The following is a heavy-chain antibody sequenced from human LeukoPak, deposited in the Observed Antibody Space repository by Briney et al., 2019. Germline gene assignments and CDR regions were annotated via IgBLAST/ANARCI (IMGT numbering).Heavy chain of an antibody. Sequence: GGSLRLSCAASGFTFSSYSMNWVRQAPGKGLEWVSSISSSSSYMYYADSVKGRFTISRDNAKNSLYLQMNSLRAEDTAVYYCATISSGWLFDYWGQGTLVTVSS. D-gene: IGHD6-19*01. CDR3: ATISSGWLFDY. V-gene: IGHV3-21*01. J-gene: IGHJ4*02. CDR2: ISSSSSYM. CDR1: GFTFSSYS.